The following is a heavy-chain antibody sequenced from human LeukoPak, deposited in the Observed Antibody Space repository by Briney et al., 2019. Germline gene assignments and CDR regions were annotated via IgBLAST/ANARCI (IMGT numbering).Heavy chain of an antibody. J-gene: IGHJ4*02. Sequence: ASVKVSCKVSGYTLTELSMHWVRQAPGKGLEWMGGFDPEDGETIYAQKFQGRVTMTEDTSTDTAYMELSGLRSEDTAVYYCARVLGSLDCSSTSCYMAPYYFDYWGQGTLVTVSS. CDR1: GYTLTELS. CDR3: ARVLGSLDCSSTSCYMAPYYFDY. V-gene: IGHV1-24*01. CDR2: FDPEDGET. D-gene: IGHD2-2*02.